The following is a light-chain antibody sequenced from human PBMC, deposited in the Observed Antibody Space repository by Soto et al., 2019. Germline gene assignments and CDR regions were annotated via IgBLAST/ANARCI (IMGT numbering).Light chain of an antibody. J-gene: IGKJ5*01. Sequence: IVLTQSPGTLSLSPGERVTLSCRASQSVSNSLAWYQQKPGQPPRLLIYDVSNRATGIPARFSGSGSGSDFTLTITSLEPEDFAVYFCHQRYNWPRVTFGQGTRLEIK. V-gene: IGKV3-11*01. CDR2: DVS. CDR3: HQRYNWPRVT. CDR1: QSVSNS.